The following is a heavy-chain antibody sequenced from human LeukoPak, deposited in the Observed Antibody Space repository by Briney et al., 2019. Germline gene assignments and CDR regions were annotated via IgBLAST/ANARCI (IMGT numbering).Heavy chain of an antibody. CDR2: ISSSGSTI. CDR1: GFTFSSYV. CDR3: AELGITMIGGV. J-gene: IGHJ6*04. D-gene: IGHD3-10*02. Sequence: GGTLRLSCAASGFTFSSYVMNWVRQAPGKGLEWVSYISSSGSTIYYADSVKGRFTISRDNAKNSLYLQMNSLRAEDTAVYYCAELGITMIGGVWGKGTTVTISS. V-gene: IGHV3-48*03.